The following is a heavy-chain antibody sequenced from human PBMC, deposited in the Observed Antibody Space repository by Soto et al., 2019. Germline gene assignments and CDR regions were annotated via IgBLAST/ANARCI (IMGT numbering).Heavy chain of an antibody. CDR1: GGTFSSYT. D-gene: IGHD6-13*01. Sequence: SVKVSCKASGGTFSSYTISWVRQAPGQGLEWMGRIIPILGIANYAQKFQGRVTITEDTSTDTAYMELSSLRSEDTAVYYCATGEIAAAGTRNYYYYYGMDVWGQGTTVTVSS. V-gene: IGHV1-69*02. CDR2: IIPILGIA. CDR3: ATGEIAAAGTRNYYYYYGMDV. J-gene: IGHJ6*02.